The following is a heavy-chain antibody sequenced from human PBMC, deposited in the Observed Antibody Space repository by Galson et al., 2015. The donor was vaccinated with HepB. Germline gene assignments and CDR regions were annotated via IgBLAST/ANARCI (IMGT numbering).Heavy chain of an antibody. J-gene: IGHJ3*02. CDR1: GFIFSRNA. Sequence: SLRLSCAASGFIFSRNAMRWVRQASGKGLEWVAVISHEGSNEYYADSVKGRFTISRDNSKNTLFLQMNSLRGEDTAVYYCATVGYQGAFDIWGQGTMVTVSS. CDR2: ISHEGSNE. CDR3: ATVGYQGAFDI. D-gene: IGHD3-16*02. V-gene: IGHV3-30*04.